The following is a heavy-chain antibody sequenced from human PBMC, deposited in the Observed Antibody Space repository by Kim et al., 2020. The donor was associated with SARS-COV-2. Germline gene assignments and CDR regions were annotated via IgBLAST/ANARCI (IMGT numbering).Heavy chain of an antibody. CDR1: GFTFSSYS. Sequence: GGSLRLSCAASGFTFSSYSMNWVRQAPGKGLEWVSSISSSSSYIYYADSVKGRFTISRDNAKNSLYLQMNSLRAEDTAVYYCASERGEDYYDSSGYDYWGQGTLVTVSS. CDR2: ISSSSSYI. D-gene: IGHD3-22*01. J-gene: IGHJ4*02. V-gene: IGHV3-21*01. CDR3: ASERGEDYYDSSGYDY.